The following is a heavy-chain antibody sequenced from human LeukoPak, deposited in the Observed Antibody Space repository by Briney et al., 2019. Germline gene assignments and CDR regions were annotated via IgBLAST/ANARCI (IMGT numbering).Heavy chain of an antibody. CDR2: IFYDGTIQ. Sequence: GGSLRLSCVTSGFIFRNYAMHWIRQTPGKGLEWVAVIFYDGTIQYYADSVKGRFTISRDNSKNTLYLQMNSLRAEDTAVYYCAKSSGDYYYYYMDVWGKGTTVTVSS. CDR3: AKSSGDYYYYYMDV. CDR1: GFIFRNYA. J-gene: IGHJ6*03. V-gene: IGHV3-30*04. D-gene: IGHD7-27*01.